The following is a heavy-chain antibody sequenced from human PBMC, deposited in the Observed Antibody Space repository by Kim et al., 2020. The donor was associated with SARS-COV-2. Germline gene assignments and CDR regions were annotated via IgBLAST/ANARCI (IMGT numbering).Heavy chain of an antibody. J-gene: IGHJ4*02. V-gene: IGHV3-30*01. Sequence: ADTVKGRFTISRDNSKNTLYLQMNSLRAGDTAVYYCARARGATVVTPVDYWGQGTLVTVSS. D-gene: IGHD4-17*01. CDR3: ARARGATVVTPVDY.